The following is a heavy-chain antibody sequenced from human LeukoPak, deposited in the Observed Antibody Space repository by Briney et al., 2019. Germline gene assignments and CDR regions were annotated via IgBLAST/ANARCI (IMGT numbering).Heavy chain of an antibody. CDR1: GGSISGYY. J-gene: IGHJ5*02. CDR2: VYHSGST. CDR3: ARGYSSFDP. D-gene: IGHD2-21*01. V-gene: IGHV4-59*12. Sequence: SETLSLTCTVSGGSISGYYWSWIRQTPGKGLEWMGYVYHSGSTNYNPSLKSRVTISVDTSKNQFSLKLSSVTAADTAVYYCARGYSSFDPWGQGTLVTVSS.